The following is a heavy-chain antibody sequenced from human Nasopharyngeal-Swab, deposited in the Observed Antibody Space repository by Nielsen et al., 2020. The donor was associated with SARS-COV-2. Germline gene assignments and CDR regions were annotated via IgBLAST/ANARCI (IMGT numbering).Heavy chain of an antibody. D-gene: IGHD6-19*01. J-gene: IGHJ4*02. Sequence: GESLKISCAASGFTFSSYSMNWDRQAPGKGLEWVSSISSSSSYIYYADSVKGRFTISRDNAKNSLYLQMNSLRAEDTAVYYCARVGAVMDYWGQGTLVTVSS. CDR1: GFTFSSYS. CDR2: ISSSSSYI. CDR3: ARVGAVMDY. V-gene: IGHV3-21*01.